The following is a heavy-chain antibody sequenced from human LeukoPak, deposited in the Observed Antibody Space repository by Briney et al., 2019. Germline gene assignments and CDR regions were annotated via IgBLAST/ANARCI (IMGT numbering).Heavy chain of an antibody. CDR1: GGSISSYY. CDR3: ARHRGLHFDY. CDR2: IYYSGST. D-gene: IGHD3-16*01. V-gene: IGHV4-59*08. J-gene: IGHJ4*02. Sequence: PSETLSLTCTVSGGSISSYYWSWIRQPPGKGLEWIGYIYYSGSTNYNPSLKSRVTISVDTSKNQFSLKLSSVTAADTAVYYCARHRGLHFDYWGQGTLVTVSS.